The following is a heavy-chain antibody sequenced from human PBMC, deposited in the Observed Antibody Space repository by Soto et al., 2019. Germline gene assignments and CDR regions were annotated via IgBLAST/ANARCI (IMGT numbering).Heavy chain of an antibody. CDR3: ARQHYDFWSGYSQTDHYYYYYDMDV. D-gene: IGHD3-3*01. Sequence: SHTCTVSGGSISRYYWSWILQPPWKGLEWIGYIYYSGSTNYNPSLKSRVTISVDTSKNQFSLKLSSVTAADTAIYYCARQHYDFWSGYSQTDHYYYYYDMDVWGKGTTVTVSS. V-gene: IGHV4-59*08. CDR1: GGSISRYY. CDR2: IYYSGST. J-gene: IGHJ6*03.